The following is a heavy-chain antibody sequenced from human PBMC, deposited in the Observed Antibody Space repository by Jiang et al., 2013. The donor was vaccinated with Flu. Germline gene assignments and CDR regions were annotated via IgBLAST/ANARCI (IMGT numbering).Heavy chain of an antibody. CDR2: INPNSGGT. CDR3: ARAQLTSITMVRGVNSVVDP. D-gene: IGHD3-10*01. J-gene: IGHJ5*02. V-gene: IGHV1-2*02. Sequence: EWMGWINPNSGGTNYAQKFQGRVTMTRDTSISTAYMELSRLRSDDTAVYYCARAQLTSITMVRGVNSVVDPWGQGTLVTVSS.